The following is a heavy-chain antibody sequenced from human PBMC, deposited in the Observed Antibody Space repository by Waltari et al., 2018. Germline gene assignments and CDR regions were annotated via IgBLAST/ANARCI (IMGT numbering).Heavy chain of an antibody. CDR3: ARVRSAAASPNWFDP. Sequence: EVQLVESGGGLVQPGGSLRLSCADSGFTYSSYWMSWVRQAPGKGLEWCTNIRQSGIEKSYVDSGKGRFTISRDNAKNSLYLQMISLRAEDTAVYYCARVRSAAASPNWFDPWGQGTLVTVSS. CDR1: GFTYSSYW. CDR2: IRQSGIEK. V-gene: IGHV3-7*01. J-gene: IGHJ5*02. D-gene: IGHD2-2*01.